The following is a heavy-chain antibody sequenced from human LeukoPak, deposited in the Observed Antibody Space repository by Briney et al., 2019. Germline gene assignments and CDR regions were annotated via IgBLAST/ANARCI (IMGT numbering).Heavy chain of an antibody. CDR2: IIPIFGTA. V-gene: IGHV1-69*13. Sequence: ASVKVSCKASGGTFISYAISWVRQAPGQGLEWMGGIIPIFGTANYAQKFQGRVTITADESTSTAYMELSSLRSEDTAVYYCARGRGVAEAGTSWRNWFDPWGQGTLVTVSS. D-gene: IGHD6-13*01. CDR3: ARGRGVAEAGTSWRNWFDP. J-gene: IGHJ5*02. CDR1: GGTFISYA.